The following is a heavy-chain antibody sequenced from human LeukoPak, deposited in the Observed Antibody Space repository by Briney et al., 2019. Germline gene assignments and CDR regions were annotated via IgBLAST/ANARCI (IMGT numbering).Heavy chain of an antibody. D-gene: IGHD6-19*01. V-gene: IGHV1-18*01. CDR3: ARAVYSSGWYEDRYYGMDV. CDR2: ISAYNGNT. CDR1: GYTFTSYG. Sequence: ASVKVSCKASGYTFTSYGISWVRQAPGQGLEWMGWISAYNGNTNYAQKLQGRVTMTTDTSTSTAYMELRSLRSDDTAVYYCARAVYSSGWYEDRYYGMDVWGQGTTVTVSS. J-gene: IGHJ6*02.